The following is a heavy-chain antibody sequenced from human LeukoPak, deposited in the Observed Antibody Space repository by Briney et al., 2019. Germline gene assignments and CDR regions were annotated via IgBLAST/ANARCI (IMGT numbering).Heavy chain of an antibody. J-gene: IGHJ6*03. Sequence: GGSLRLSCAASGFTFSSYAMSWVRQAPGKGLEWVSAISGSGGSTYYADSVKGRFTISRDNSKNTLYLQMNSLRAEDTAVYYCARRRRDYGDLPGYYYYYYYMDVWGKGTTVTVSS. CDR2: ISGSGGST. V-gene: IGHV3-23*01. CDR3: ARRRRDYGDLPGYYYYYYYMDV. D-gene: IGHD4-17*01. CDR1: GFTFSSYA.